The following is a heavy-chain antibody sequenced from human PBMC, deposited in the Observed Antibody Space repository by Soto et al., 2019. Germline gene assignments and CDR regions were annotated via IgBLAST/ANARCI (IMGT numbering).Heavy chain of an antibody. CDR1: GFTFDDYA. D-gene: IGHD3-10*01. V-gene: IGHV3-9*01. CDR2: ISWNSGSI. CDR3: AKDSGAGSYYYYYMDV. J-gene: IGHJ6*03. Sequence: GGSLRLSCAASGFTFDDYAMHWVRQAPGKGLEWVSGISWNSGSIGYADSVKGRFTISRDNAKNSLYLQMNSLRAEDTALYYCAKDSGAGSYYYYYMDVWGKGTTVTVSS.